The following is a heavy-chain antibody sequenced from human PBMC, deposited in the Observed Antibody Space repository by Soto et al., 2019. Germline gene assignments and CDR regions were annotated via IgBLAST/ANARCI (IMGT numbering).Heavy chain of an antibody. CDR1: GGSISSGGYY. Sequence: PSETLSLTCTVSGGSISSGGYYWSWIRQHPGKGLEWIGYIYYSGSTYYNPSLKSRVTISVDTSKNQFSLKLSSVTAADTAVYYCAREGYYYDSSGDDAFDIWGQGTMVTVSS. J-gene: IGHJ3*02. CDR2: IYYSGST. D-gene: IGHD3-22*01. V-gene: IGHV4-31*03. CDR3: AREGYYYDSSGDDAFDI.